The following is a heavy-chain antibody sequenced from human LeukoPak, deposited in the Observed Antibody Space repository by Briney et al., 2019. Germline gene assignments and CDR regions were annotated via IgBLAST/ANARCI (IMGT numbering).Heavy chain of an antibody. CDR3: ARNYCTGGSCYVNDD. Sequence: SETLSLTCAVYGGSFSSYYWSWIRQPPGKGLEWIGESNHSGSTNYNPSLKSRVTMSVDTSKNQFSLKLTSVTAADSAVYYCARNYCTGGSCYVNDDWGQGTLVTVSS. CDR1: GGSFSSYY. D-gene: IGHD2-15*01. V-gene: IGHV4-34*01. J-gene: IGHJ4*02. CDR2: SNHSGST.